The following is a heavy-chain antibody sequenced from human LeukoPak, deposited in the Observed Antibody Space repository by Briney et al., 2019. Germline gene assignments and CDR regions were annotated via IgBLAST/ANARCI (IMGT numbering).Heavy chain of an antibody. CDR2: ISGSGGST. Sequence: GGSLRLSCAASGFTFSNAWMSWVRQAPGKGLEWVSAISGSGGSTYYADSVKGRFTISRDNSKNTLYLQMNSLRAEDTAVYYCAKRAAAGIFDYWGQGTLVTVSS. J-gene: IGHJ4*02. CDR1: GFTFSNAW. D-gene: IGHD6-13*01. CDR3: AKRAAAGIFDY. V-gene: IGHV3-23*01.